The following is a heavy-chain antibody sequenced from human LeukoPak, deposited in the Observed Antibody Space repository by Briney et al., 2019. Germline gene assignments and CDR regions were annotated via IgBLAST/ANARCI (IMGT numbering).Heavy chain of an antibody. CDR2: FDPEDGET. V-gene: IGHV1-24*01. D-gene: IGHD5-24*01. CDR3: ATARRDGYSFDC. J-gene: IGHJ4*02. CDR1: GYTLTELS. Sequence: ASVKVSCKVSGYTLTELSMHWVRQAPGKGLEWMGGFDPEDGETIYAQKFQGRVTMTEDTSTDTAYMELSSLRSEDTAVYYCATARRDGYSFDCWGQGTLVTVSS.